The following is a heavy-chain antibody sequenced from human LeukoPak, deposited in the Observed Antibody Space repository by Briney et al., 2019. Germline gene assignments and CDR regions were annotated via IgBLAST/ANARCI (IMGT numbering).Heavy chain of an antibody. J-gene: IGHJ6*03. CDR3: ARRWNYGRNYYIDV. D-gene: IGHD1-7*01. V-gene: IGHV4-34*01. CDR1: GDSISSHY. CDR2: INDSGRT. Sequence: SETLSLTCTVSGDSISSHYWSWIRQTPGKGMEWIGEINDSGRTNYNPSLMSRVTVSVDTSKNQFSLRLTSVTATDTAVYYCARRWNYGRNYYIDVWGKGAAVSVSS.